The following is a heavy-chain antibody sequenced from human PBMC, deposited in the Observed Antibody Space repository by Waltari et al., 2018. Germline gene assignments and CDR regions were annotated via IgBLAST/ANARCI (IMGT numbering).Heavy chain of an antibody. V-gene: IGHV4-39*07. CDR2: IDYSGST. J-gene: IGHJ4*02. CDR3: ARGGAVAGAFDY. D-gene: IGHD6-19*01. Sequence: QLQLQESGPGLVKPSETLSLTCTVSGGSISSSSYYWGWIRQPPGKGLEWIGSIDYSGSTYYNPSLKSRVTISVDTSKNQVSLKLSSVTAADTAVYYCARGGAVAGAFDYWGQGTLVTVSS. CDR1: GGSISSSSYY.